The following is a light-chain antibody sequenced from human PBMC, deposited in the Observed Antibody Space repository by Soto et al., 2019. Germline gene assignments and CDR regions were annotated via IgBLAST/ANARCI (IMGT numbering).Light chain of an antibody. Sequence: EIVMTQSPASLSVPPGERATLSCRASQSVSSNFAWYLQKPGQAPRLLIYGASTRATAVPARFTASGSGTDFTLTISRVEAEDVGFYYCMQALQAPLTFGRGTKVDIK. CDR2: GAS. CDR1: QSVSSN. CDR3: MQALQAPLT. V-gene: IGKV3D-15*01. J-gene: IGKJ1*01.